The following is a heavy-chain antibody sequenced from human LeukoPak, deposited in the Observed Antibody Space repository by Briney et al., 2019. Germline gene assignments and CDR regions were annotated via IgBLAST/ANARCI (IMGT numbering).Heavy chain of an antibody. V-gene: IGHV4-34*01. J-gene: IGHJ4*02. CDR1: GGSISSYY. CDR2: INHSRST. Sequence: SETLSLTCTVSGGSISSYYWSWIRQPPGKGLEWIGEINHSRSTNYNPSLKSRVTISVDTSKNQLSLKLTSVTAADTAVYFCARSELNDYFKYWGQGILVTVST. CDR3: ARSELNDYFKY. D-gene: IGHD3-16*01.